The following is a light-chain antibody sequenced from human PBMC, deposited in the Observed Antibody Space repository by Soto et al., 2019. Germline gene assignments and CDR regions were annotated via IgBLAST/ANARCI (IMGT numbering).Light chain of an antibody. CDR2: AAS. J-gene: IGKJ3*01. V-gene: IGKV1-27*01. CDR1: QGISNY. CDR3: QKYNSALELP. Sequence: DIQMTQSPSSLAASVGDRVTITCRASQGISNYLAWYQQKPGKVPKLLIYAASTLQSGVPSRFSGSGSGTDFTLTISSLQPEDLATYYCQKYNSALELPFGPGTEVDI.